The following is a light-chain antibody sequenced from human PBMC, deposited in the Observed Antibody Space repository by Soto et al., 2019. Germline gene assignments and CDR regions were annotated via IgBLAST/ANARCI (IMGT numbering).Light chain of an antibody. Sequence: QSALTQPASVSGSPGQSITISCTGTRSDVGAYNYVSWYQHPPGKAPKLMIYDVSSRPSGISHRFSGSKSGSMASLTISGLQAEDEADYYCTSYTSGATLIFGGGTKLTVL. CDR1: RSDVGAYNY. CDR3: TSYTSGATLI. CDR2: DVS. V-gene: IGLV2-14*03. J-gene: IGLJ2*01.